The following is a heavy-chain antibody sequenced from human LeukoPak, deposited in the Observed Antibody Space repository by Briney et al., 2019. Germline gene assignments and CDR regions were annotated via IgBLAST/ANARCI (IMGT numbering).Heavy chain of an antibody. V-gene: IGHV5-51*01. CDR1: GYRFATYW. Sequence: GESLKISCKGSGYRFATYWIGWVRQMPGKGLEWMGIIYPGDSDTRYSPSFQGQVTISADKSISTAYLQWSSLKASDTAMYYCARVVGTYYFDSSGYPYYFDYWGQGTLVTVSS. CDR3: ARVVGTYYFDSSGYPYYFDY. J-gene: IGHJ4*02. D-gene: IGHD3-22*01. CDR2: IYPGDSDT.